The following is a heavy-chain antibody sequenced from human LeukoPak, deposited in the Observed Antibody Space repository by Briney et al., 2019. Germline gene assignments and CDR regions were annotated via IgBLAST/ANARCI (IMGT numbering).Heavy chain of an antibody. CDR3: ANDDFWSGYPDY. J-gene: IGHJ4*02. CDR2: ISGSGGST. CDR1: GFTFSSYA. D-gene: IGHD3-3*01. Sequence: PGGSLRLYCAASGFTFSSYAMSWVRQAPGKGLEWVSAISGSGGSTYYADSVKGRFTISRDNSKNTLYLQMNSLRAEDTAVYYCANDDFWSGYPDYWGQGTLVTVSS. V-gene: IGHV3-23*01.